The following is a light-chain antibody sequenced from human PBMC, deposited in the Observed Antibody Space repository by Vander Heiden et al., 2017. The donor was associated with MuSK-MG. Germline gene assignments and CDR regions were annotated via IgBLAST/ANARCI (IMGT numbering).Light chain of an antibody. CDR3: SSDTSSSTHV. CDR1: SSDVGGYNY. Sequence: QSALTKPASVSGSPGPSITIPCPGTSSDVGGYNYVSWYQQNPGKAPKLMIYDVSNRPSGVANRFSGSKSGNTASLTISGRQAEDEADYYCSSDTSSSTHVFGTGTKVTVL. CDR2: DVS. V-gene: IGLV2-14*01. J-gene: IGLJ1*01.